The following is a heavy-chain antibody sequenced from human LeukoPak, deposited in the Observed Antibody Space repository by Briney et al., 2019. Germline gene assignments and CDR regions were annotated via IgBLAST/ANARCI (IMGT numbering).Heavy chain of an antibody. V-gene: IGHV3-23*01. J-gene: IGHJ3*02. Sequence: GGSLRLSCAASGFIFSVYAMTWVRQAPGKGLEWVSAISGSDGSTYYADSVKGRFTIFRDNSKNTLYLQMNSLRAEDTAVYYCAKDHEWLRTYDIWGQGTMVTVSS. CDR3: AKDHEWLRTYDI. D-gene: IGHD6-19*01. CDR2: ISGSDGST. CDR1: GFIFSVYA.